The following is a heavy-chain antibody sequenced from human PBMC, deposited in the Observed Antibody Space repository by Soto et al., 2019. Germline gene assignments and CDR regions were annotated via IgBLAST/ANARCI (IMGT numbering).Heavy chain of an antibody. Sequence: AVKVSCKASGCTFSSYAISWVRQAPGQGLEWMGGIIPIFGTANYAQKFQGRVTITADESTSTAYMELSSLRSEDTAVYYCARNTYYYGSGSPYYYGMDVWGQGTTVTVSS. V-gene: IGHV1-69*13. D-gene: IGHD3-10*01. CDR2: IIPIFGTA. CDR3: ARNTYYYGSGSPYYYGMDV. J-gene: IGHJ6*02. CDR1: GCTFSSYA.